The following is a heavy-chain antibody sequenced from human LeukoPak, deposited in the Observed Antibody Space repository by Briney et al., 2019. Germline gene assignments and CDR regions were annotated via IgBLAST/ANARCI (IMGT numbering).Heavy chain of an antibody. J-gene: IGHJ5*02. CDR2: ISSSSSYI. D-gene: IGHD1-7*01. CDR1: GFTFSSYS. V-gene: IGHV3-21*01. Sequence: GGSLRLSCAASGFTFSSYSMNWVRQAPGKGLEWVSSISSSSSYIYYADSVKGRFTISRDNAKNSLYLQMNSLRAEDTAVYYCARDHITGTTYWFDPWGQGTLVTVS. CDR3: ARDHITGTTYWFDP.